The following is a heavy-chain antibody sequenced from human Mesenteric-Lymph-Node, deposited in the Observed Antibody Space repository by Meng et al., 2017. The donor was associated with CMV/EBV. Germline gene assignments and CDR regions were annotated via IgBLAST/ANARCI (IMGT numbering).Heavy chain of an antibody. V-gene: IGHV3-30-3*01. CDR3: ARAERYPLDY. CDR1: GFTFSSYA. J-gene: IGHJ4*02. Sequence: SCAASGFTFSSYAMHWVRQAPGKGLEWVAVISYDGSNKYYADSVKGRFTISRDNSKNTLYLQMNSLRAEDTAVYYCARAERYPLDYWGQGTLVTVSS. D-gene: IGHD1-26*01. CDR2: ISYDGSNK.